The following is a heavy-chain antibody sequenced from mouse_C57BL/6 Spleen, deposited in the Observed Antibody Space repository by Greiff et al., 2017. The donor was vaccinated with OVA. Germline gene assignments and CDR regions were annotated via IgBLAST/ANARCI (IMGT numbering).Heavy chain of an antibody. J-gene: IGHJ4*01. CDR3: TTRGYGNYYAMDY. Sequence: VQLQQSGAELVRPGASVKLSCTASGFNIKDDYMHWVKQRPEQGLEWIGWIDPENGDTEYASKFQGKATITADTSSNTAYLQLSSLTSEDTAVYCCTTRGYGNYYAMDYWGQGTSVTVSS. CDR2: IDPENGDT. CDR1: GFNIKDDY. V-gene: IGHV14-4*01. D-gene: IGHD2-10*02.